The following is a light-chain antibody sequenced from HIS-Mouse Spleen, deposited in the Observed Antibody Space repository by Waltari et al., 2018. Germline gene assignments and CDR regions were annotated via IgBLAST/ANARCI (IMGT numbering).Light chain of an antibody. CDR2: KAS. J-gene: IGKJ2*01. CDR1: QSISSW. V-gene: IGKV1-5*03. CDR3: QQYNSYSRYT. Sequence: DIPMTQSPSTLSASGVDRVPIPCRASQSISSWLAWYQQKPGKAPKLRISKASSLESGVPSRFSGIGSGTEFTLTISSLQPDDFATYFCQQYNSYSRYTFGQGTKLEIK.